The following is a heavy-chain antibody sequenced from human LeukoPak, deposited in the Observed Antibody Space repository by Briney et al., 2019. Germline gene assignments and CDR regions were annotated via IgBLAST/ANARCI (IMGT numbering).Heavy chain of an antibody. V-gene: IGHV1-2*02. CDR1: GYTFTGFY. Sequence: ASVKVSCKASGYTFTGFYIHWVRQAPGQGLEWMGWINPNSGVTNYAQKLQGRVAITRDTSIDTAYMQLSRLRSDDTAVYYCAKDRYGDYEAPFHYYMDAWGRGTTVTVSS. J-gene: IGHJ6*03. D-gene: IGHD5-12*01. CDR3: AKDRYGDYEAPFHYYMDA. CDR2: INPNSGVT.